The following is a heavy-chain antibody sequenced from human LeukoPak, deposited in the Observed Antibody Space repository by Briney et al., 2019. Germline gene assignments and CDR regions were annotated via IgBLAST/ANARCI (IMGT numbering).Heavy chain of an antibody. D-gene: IGHD1-26*01. Sequence: GGSLRVSCAASGFSSISYAMTWVRQAPGKGMGWVSSMSSGSTYIYYADSVRGRFTISRDNAKNPLFLQMNSLRGEDTAVYYCAIDRLTCASRVFLVQWGQRTLVTVSS. J-gene: IGHJ4*02. CDR2: MSSGSTYI. V-gene: IGHV3-21*01. CDR1: GFSSISYA. CDR3: AIDRLTCASRVFLVQ.